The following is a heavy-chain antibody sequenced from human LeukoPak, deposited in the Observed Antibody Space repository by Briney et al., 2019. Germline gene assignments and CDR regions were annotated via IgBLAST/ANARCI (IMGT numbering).Heavy chain of an antibody. CDR1: GFTFSNYV. CDR3: AKETYSSGWFPDY. D-gene: IGHD6-19*01. V-gene: IGHV3-23*01. CDR2: ISGTGAIT. Sequence: GGSLSLSCAPSGFTFSNYVMNWVRQAPGKGLEWVSVISGTGAITYYADSVKGRFTISRDNSKNTLYLQINSLRAEDTALYYCAKETYSSGWFPDYWGQGTLVTVSS. J-gene: IGHJ4*02.